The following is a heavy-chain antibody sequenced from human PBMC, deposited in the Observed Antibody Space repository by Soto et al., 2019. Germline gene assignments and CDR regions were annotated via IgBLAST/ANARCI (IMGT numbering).Heavy chain of an antibody. CDR2: ISAYNGNT. J-gene: IGHJ4*02. CDR3: ARAGQYYDASGYAN. CDR1: GYSFATSG. V-gene: IGHV1-18*01. Sequence: QVKLVQSGTEVKKPGASIKVSCKASGYSFATSGMSWVRQAPGQGLEWMGWISAYNGNTNFDQNFHDRVTRTTDTSTSTAYLEVRNLTSDDTAVYYCARAGQYYDASGYANWGQGTLVTVSS. D-gene: IGHD3-22*01.